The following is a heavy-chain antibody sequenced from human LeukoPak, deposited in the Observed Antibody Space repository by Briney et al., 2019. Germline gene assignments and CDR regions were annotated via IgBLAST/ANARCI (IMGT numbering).Heavy chain of an antibody. Sequence: GGSLRLSCAASGFTFDDYAMHWVRHAPGKGLEWVSGISWNSGSIGYADSVKGRFTISRDNAKNSLYLQMNSLRAEDTALYYCAKGGTRRGILTGYFDYWGQGTLVTVSS. V-gene: IGHV3-9*01. CDR3: AKGGTRRGILTGYFDY. D-gene: IGHD3-9*01. CDR1: GFTFDDYA. J-gene: IGHJ4*02. CDR2: ISWNSGSI.